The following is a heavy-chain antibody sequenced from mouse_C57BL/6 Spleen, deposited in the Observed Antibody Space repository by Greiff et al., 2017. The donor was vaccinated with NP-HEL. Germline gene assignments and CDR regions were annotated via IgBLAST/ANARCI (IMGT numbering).Heavy chain of an antibody. J-gene: IGHJ2*01. CDR1: GYAFSSYW. Sequence: LQQSGAELVKPGASVKISCKASGYAFSSYWMNWVKQRPGKGLEWIGQIYPGDGDTNYNGKFKGKATLTADKSSSTAYMQFSSLTSEDSAVYFCARSAITTVVATGYFDYWGQGTTLTVSS. CDR2: IYPGDGDT. D-gene: IGHD1-1*01. CDR3: ARSAITTVVATGYFDY. V-gene: IGHV1-80*01.